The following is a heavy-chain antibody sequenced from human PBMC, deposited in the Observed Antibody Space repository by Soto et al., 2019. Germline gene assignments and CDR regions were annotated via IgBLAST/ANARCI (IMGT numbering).Heavy chain of an antibody. CDR2: ISSRSDI. V-gene: IGHV3-21*01. CDR3: ARDGGHSGYDPLDY. J-gene: IGHJ4*02. CDR1: GFTFRTYS. Sequence: LRLSCVGSGFTFRTYSINWVRQAPGKGLEWVSSISSRSDIYYADSVKGRFTISRDNAKNSVSLQMNSLRAEDTAVYYCARDGGHSGYDPLDYWGQGTLVTVSS. D-gene: IGHD5-12*01.